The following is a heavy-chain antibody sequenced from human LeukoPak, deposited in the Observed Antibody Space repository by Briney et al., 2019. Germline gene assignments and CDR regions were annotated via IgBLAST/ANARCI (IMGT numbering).Heavy chain of an antibody. CDR2: ISSIGATI. CDR3: ARGPYKYVISANPAY. Sequence: GGSLRLSCAASGFTFSDYSMNWVRQVTGKGLEWVSYISSIGATIYYADSVKGRFTISRDNAKNSLFLQMNSLRAEDTAVYYCARGPYKYVISANPAYWGQGTLVTVSS. J-gene: IGHJ4*02. CDR1: GFTFSDYS. V-gene: IGHV3-48*01. D-gene: IGHD1-1*01.